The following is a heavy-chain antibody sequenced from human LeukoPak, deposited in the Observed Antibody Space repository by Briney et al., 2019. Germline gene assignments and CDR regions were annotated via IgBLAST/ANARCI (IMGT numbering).Heavy chain of an antibody. CDR1: GYTFTSYY. J-gene: IGHJ4*02. CDR2: INPSGGST. CDR3: ARGGYYDILTGYQLDY. D-gene: IGHD3-9*01. Sequence: ASVKVSCKASGYTFTSYYMHWVRQAPGQGLEWMGIINPSGGSTSYAQKFQGRVTITADKSTSTAYMELSSLRSEDTAVYYCARGGYYDILTGYQLDYWGQGTLVTVSS. V-gene: IGHV1-46*01.